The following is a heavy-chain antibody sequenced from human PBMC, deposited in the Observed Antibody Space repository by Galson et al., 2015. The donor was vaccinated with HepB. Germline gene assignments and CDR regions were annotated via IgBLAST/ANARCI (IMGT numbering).Heavy chain of an antibody. D-gene: IGHD3-22*01. CDR1: GFTFTGYA. J-gene: IGHJ3*01. Sequence: SLRLSCAASGFTFTGYAMNWVRQPPGRGLEWISSISSGGSHIYYADSVKGRFTISRDNARNSLFLQLNSLRAEDTAVYYCTRGFPYYNNELNDYWGHGTMVTVSA. V-gene: IGHV3-21*01. CDR3: TRGFPYYNNELNDY. CDR2: ISSGGSHI.